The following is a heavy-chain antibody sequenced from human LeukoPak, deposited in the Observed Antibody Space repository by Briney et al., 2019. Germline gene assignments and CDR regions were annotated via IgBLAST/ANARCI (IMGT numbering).Heavy chain of an antibody. CDR2: INPSGGST. D-gene: IGHD3-22*01. CDR1: GYTFTSYY. V-gene: IGHV1-46*01. J-gene: IGHJ4*02. Sequence: GASVKVSCKASGYTFTSYYMQWVRQAPGQGLEWMGIINPSGGSTSYAQEFQGRVTMTRDTSTSTVYMELSSLRSEDTAVYYCARVPNYYDTSGFNFDYWGQGTLVTVSS. CDR3: ARVPNYYDTSGFNFDY.